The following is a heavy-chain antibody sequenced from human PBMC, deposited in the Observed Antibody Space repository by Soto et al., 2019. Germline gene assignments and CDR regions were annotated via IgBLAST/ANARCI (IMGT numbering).Heavy chain of an antibody. V-gene: IGHV4-31*03. CDR2: IYFSGTT. D-gene: IGHD3-22*01. CDR3: ARRDRSGFSYWLDT. J-gene: IGHJ5*02. CDR1: GGSISSGDYY. Sequence: QVQLQESGPGLVKPSQTLSLTCTVSGGSISSGDYYWSWIRQHPGKGLEWIGTIYFSGTTYYNTALKSRVTISVDTSTSQFSLKLSSVTAADTAVYYCARRDRSGFSYWLDTWGQGTLVTVSS.